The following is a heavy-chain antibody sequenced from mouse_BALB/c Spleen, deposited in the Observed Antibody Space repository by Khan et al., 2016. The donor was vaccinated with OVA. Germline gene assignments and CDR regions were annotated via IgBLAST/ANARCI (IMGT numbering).Heavy chain of an antibody. D-gene: IGHD2-1*01. Sequence: QIQLVQSGPELKKPGETVKISCKASGYTFTNYGMNWVKQAPGKGLKWMGWINTYTGEPTYGDDLKGRFAFSLETSASTAYLQINNLKNDGTATYFCARVGNYWYFDVWGAGTPVTVSS. CDR3: ARVGNYWYFDV. CDR1: GYTFTNYG. J-gene: IGHJ1*01. V-gene: IGHV9-3-1*01. CDR2: INTYTGEP.